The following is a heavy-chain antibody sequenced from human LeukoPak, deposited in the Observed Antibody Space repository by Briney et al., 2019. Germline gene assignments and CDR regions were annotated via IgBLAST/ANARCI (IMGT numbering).Heavy chain of an antibody. Sequence: DPGGSLRLSCAASGFTFSSYSMNWVRQAPGKGLEWVGFIRSKAYGGTTEYAASVKGRFTISRDDSKSIAYLQMNSLKTEDTAVYYCTRVVGATHNYYYYMDVWGKGTTVTVSS. CDR2: IRSKAYGGTT. CDR3: TRVVGATHNYYYYMDV. V-gene: IGHV3-49*04. CDR1: GFTFSSYS. D-gene: IGHD1-26*01. J-gene: IGHJ6*03.